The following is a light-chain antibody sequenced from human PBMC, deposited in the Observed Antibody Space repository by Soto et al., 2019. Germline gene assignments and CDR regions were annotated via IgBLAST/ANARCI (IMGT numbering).Light chain of an antibody. V-gene: IGLV2-14*01. CDR2: DVS. Sequence: QSALTQPASVSGAPGQSITISCTGTSSDVGGYKYVSWYQQHPGKAPKLMMYDVSNRPSGVSNRFSGSKSGNTASLNISGLQAEDEADYYCSSYRSSSTLYVFGTGTKVTVL. CDR3: SSYRSSSTLYV. CDR1: SSDVGGYKY. J-gene: IGLJ1*01.